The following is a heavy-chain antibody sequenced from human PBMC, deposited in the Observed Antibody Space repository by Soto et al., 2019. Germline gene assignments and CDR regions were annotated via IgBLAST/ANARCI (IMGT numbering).Heavy chain of an antibody. D-gene: IGHD3-10*01. V-gene: IGHV4-59*11. CDR1: GDSISNHY. J-gene: IGHJ3*02. Sequence: SETLSLTCTVSGDSISNHYWSWIRQPPGKGPEWIGYIYYSGSTNYNPSLKSRVTISVDTSKNQFSLKLSSVTAADTAVYYCARRYGSAFDIWGQGTMVTVSS. CDR2: IYYSGST. CDR3: ARRYGSAFDI.